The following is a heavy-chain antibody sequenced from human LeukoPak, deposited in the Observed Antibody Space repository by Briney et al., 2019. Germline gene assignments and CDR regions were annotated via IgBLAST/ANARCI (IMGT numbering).Heavy chain of an antibody. CDR1: GGSISSSSYY. J-gene: IGHJ4*02. D-gene: IGHD3-22*01. Sequence: PSETLSLTCTVSGGSISSSSYYWGWIRQPPGKGLEWIGYIYYSGSTNYNPSLKSRVIISVDTSKNQFSLKLTSVTAADTAVYYCARYSDSSGYYDYWGQGTLVTVSS. V-gene: IGHV4-61*05. CDR2: IYYSGST. CDR3: ARYSDSSGYYDY.